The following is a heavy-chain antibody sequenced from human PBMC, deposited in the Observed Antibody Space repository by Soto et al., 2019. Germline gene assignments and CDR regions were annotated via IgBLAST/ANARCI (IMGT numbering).Heavy chain of an antibody. J-gene: IGHJ4*02. Sequence: ASVKVSCKASGYTFTGYYMHWVRQAPGQGLEWMGWINPNSGGTNYAQKFQGWVTMTRDTSISTAYMELSRLRSDDTAVYYCARVGQYYDSSGYYDYWGQGTLVTVSP. CDR2: INPNSGGT. V-gene: IGHV1-2*04. D-gene: IGHD3-22*01. CDR1: GYTFTGYY. CDR3: ARVGQYYDSSGYYDY.